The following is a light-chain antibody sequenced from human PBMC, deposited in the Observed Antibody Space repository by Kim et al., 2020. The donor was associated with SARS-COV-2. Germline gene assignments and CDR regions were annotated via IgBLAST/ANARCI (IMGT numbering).Light chain of an antibody. Sequence: LSPGERATLSCRASQSVDIYLAWYQQKPGQAPSLVMYDASNRATGIPARFSGSGSGTDFTLTISSLEPEDFAVYYCQQRFNWPITFGQGTRLEIK. V-gene: IGKV3-11*01. J-gene: IGKJ5*01. CDR1: QSVDIY. CDR2: DAS. CDR3: QQRFNWPIT.